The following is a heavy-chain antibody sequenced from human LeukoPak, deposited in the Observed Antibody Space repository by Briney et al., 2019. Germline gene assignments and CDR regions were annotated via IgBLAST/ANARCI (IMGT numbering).Heavy chain of an antibody. J-gene: IGHJ4*02. CDR1: GYTITSYA. Sequence: ASVKVSCKASGYTITSYAMHWVRQAPGQRLEWMGWINAGNGNTKYSQKFQGRVTITRDTSASTAYMELSSLRSEDTAVYYCARSSNWNYVGVDYWGQGTLVTVSS. D-gene: IGHD1-7*01. V-gene: IGHV1-3*01. CDR3: ARSSNWNYVGVDY. CDR2: INAGNGNT.